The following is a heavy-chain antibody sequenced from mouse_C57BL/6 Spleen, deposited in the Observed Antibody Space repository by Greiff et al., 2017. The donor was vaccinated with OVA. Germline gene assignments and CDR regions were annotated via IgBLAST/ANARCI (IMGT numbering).Heavy chain of an antibody. Sequence: QVQLKESGAELVKPGASVKMSCKASGYTFTTYPIEWMKQNHGKSLEWIGNFHPYNDDTKYNEKFKGKATLTVETSSSTVYLELSRLTSDDSAVYYCARGDYDYDGGYFDYWGQGTTLTVSS. V-gene: IGHV1-47*01. CDR2: FHPYNDDT. CDR3: ARGDYDYDGGYFDY. J-gene: IGHJ2*01. D-gene: IGHD2-4*01. CDR1: GYTFTTYP.